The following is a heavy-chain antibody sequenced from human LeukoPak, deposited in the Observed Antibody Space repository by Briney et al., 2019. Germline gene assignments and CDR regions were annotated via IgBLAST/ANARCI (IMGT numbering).Heavy chain of an antibody. Sequence: SVKVSCKASGGTFSSYAISWARQAPGQGLEWMGGIIPIFGTANYAQKFQGRVTITADESTSTAYMELSSLRSEDTAVYYCARGTIPDILTGIGYYGMDVWGQGTTVTVSS. J-gene: IGHJ6*02. V-gene: IGHV1-69*13. CDR2: IIPIFGTA. CDR3: ARGTIPDILTGIGYYGMDV. D-gene: IGHD3-9*01. CDR1: GGTFSSYA.